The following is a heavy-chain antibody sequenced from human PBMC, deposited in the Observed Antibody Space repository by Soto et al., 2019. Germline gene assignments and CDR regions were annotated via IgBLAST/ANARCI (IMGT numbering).Heavy chain of an antibody. CDR3: ASIPGGPPLRYFDY. D-gene: IGHD3-10*01. V-gene: IGHV3-21*01. CDR2: ISSSGSYI. J-gene: IGHJ4*02. Sequence: SLRLSCAASGFTFSSHSMNWVRQAPGKGLEWVSSISSSGSYIYYADSVEGRFAISRDNAKNSLYLQMNSLRAEDTAVYYCASIPGGPPLRYFDYWGQGTLVTVS. CDR1: GFTFSSHS.